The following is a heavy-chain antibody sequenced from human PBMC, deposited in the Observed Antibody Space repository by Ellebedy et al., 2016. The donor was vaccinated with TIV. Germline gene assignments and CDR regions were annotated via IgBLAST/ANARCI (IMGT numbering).Heavy chain of an antibody. Sequence: SETLSLTCTVSGGSISSSSYYWGWIRQPPGKGLEWIGSIYYSGSTYYNPSLKSRVTISVDTSKNQFSLKLSSVTAADTAVYYCARLGTVYCGGDCSFAFDIWGQGTMVTVSS. CDR3: ARLGTVYCGGDCSFAFDI. D-gene: IGHD2-21*02. V-gene: IGHV4-39*01. J-gene: IGHJ3*02. CDR2: IYYSGST. CDR1: GGSISSSSYY.